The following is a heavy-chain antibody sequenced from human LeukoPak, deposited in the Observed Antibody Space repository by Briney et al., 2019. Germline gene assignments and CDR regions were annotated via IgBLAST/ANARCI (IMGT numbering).Heavy chain of an antibody. V-gene: IGHV3-11*01. D-gene: IGHD3-10*01. Sequence: GGSLRLSCAASGFTFSDYYMSWIRQAPGKGLEWVSYISSSGRTIYYADSVKGRFTISRDNAKNSLYLQMNSLRAEDTAVYYCARADYYGSGSYGPLDYWSQGTLVTVSS. CDR1: GFTFSDYY. CDR3: ARADYYGSGSYGPLDY. J-gene: IGHJ4*02. CDR2: ISSSGRTI.